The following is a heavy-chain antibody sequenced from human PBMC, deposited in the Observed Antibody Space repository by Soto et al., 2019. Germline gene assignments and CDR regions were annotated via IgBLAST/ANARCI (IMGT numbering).Heavy chain of an antibody. CDR2: ISASNGNT. CDR3: ARTPRAQMIVLEAATRFDY. D-gene: IGHD2-15*01. V-gene: IGHV1-18*04. CDR1: GYTFTSYG. Sequence: QVQLVQSGAEVKKPGASVKVSCKASGYTFTSYGISWVRQAPGQGLEWMGWISASNGNTNYAQKFQGRVTMNTDTSTSTAYMELRRLTYDDTAVYYCARTPRAQMIVLEAATRFDYWGQGTLVTVSS. J-gene: IGHJ4*02.